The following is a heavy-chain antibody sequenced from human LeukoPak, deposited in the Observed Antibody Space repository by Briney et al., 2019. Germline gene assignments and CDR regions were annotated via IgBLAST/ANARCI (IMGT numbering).Heavy chain of an antibody. V-gene: IGHV5-51*01. D-gene: IGHD3-22*01. J-gene: IGHJ4*02. CDR2: IYPGDSDT. CDR3: ARISDSSGYYYSPFDY. Sequence: GDSLKISCKGSGYSFTSYWIGWVRQMPGKGLEWMGIIYPGDSDTRYSSSFQGQVTISADKSISTAYLQWSSLKASDTAMYYCARISDSSGYYYSPFDYWGQGTLVTVSS. CDR1: GYSFTSYW.